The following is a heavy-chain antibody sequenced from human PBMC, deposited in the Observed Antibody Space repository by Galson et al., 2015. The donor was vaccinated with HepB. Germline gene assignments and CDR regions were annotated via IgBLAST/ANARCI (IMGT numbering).Heavy chain of an antibody. D-gene: IGHD3-16*01. CDR2: LSGSGTTT. CDR1: GFTFSDYS. CDR3: ARATLRWFDP. Sequence: SLRLSCAATGFTFSDYSMTWIRQAPGKGLEWLSYLSGSGTTTFYADSVRGRFTISRDNAKNSLYLQMNSLRAEDTAVYYCARATLRWFDPWGQGTLVTVSS. V-gene: IGHV3-11*01. J-gene: IGHJ5*02.